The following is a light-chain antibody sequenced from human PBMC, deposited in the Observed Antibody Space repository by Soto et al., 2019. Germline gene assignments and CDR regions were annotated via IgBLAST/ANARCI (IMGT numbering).Light chain of an antibody. Sequence: VMKQSPAALSLSTGERATLSCRARQSVSSSYLAWYQQKPGQAPRLLIYGASSRATGIPDRFSGSGSGTDFTLTISRLEPEDFAVYYCQQYGSSPPWTFGQGTKVDIK. CDR3: QQYGSSPPWT. CDR1: QSVSSSY. V-gene: IGKV3-20*01. CDR2: GAS. J-gene: IGKJ1*01.